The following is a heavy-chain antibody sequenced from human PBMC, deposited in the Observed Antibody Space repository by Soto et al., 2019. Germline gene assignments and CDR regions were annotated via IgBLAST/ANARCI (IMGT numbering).Heavy chain of an antibody. CDR1: GGTFSSYA. D-gene: IGHD1-1*01. V-gene: IGHV1-69*13. CDR2: IIPIFGTA. CDR3: ARAGTYYYYYYGMDV. J-gene: IGHJ6*02. Sequence: SVKGSCKASGGTFSSYAISWVRQAHRQGLEWMGGIIPIFGTANYAQKFQGRVTITADESTSTAYMELSSLRSEDTAVYYCARAGTYYYYYYGMDVWGQGTTVTV.